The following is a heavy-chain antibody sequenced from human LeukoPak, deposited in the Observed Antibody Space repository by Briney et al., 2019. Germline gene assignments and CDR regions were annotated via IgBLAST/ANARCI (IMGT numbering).Heavy chain of an antibody. CDR3: VPEDSSGPLRSY. CDR1: GFTFSSYG. D-gene: IGHD3-22*01. J-gene: IGHJ4*02. Sequence: PGGSLRLSCAASGFTFSSYGMHWVRQAPGKGLEWVAFIRYDGSNKYYADSVKGRFTISRDNSKNTLYLQMNSLRAEDTAVYYCVPEDSSGPLRSYWGQGTLVTVSS. CDR2: IRYDGSNK. V-gene: IGHV3-30*02.